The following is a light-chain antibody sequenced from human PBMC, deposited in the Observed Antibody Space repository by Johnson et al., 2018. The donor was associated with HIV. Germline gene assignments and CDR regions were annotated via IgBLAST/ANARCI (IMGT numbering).Light chain of an antibody. J-gene: IGLJ1*01. CDR2: ENN. V-gene: IGLV1-51*02. CDR3: ATWDRSLPIGVV. CDR1: SSNIGNNY. Sequence: QSVLTQPPSVSAAPGQKVTISCSGSSSNIGNNYVSWYQQLPGTAPKLLIYENNKRPSGIPDRFSGSKSGTSATLGITGLQTGDEADYYCATWDRSLPIGVVFGSGTKVTVL.